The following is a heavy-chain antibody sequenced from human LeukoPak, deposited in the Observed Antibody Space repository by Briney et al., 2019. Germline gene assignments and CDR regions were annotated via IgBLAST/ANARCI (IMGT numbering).Heavy chain of an antibody. CDR2: IDPSDYYT. CDR3: ARLVDTAMVGNY. V-gene: IGHV5-10-1*01. J-gene: IGHJ4*02. Sequence: GELLRISCKGSGYSFTSYWISWVRQMPGNGLEWMGRIDPSDYYTNSSQYFPGHVTISVDKSMCNAYLQWSSLKASDTAMYYCARLVDTAMVGNYWGQGTLVTVSS. D-gene: IGHD5-18*01. CDR1: GYSFTSYW.